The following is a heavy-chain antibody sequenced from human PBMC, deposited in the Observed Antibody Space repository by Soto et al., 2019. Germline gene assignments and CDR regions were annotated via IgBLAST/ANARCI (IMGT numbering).Heavy chain of an antibody. CDR2: ISYDGSNK. Sequence: GGSLRLSCAASGFTFSSYGMHWVRQAPGKGLEWVAVISYDGSNKYYADSVKGRFTISRDNSKNTLYLQMNSLRAEDTAVYYCAKGVAGQLAPTDYYGMDVWGQGTTVTVSS. CDR1: GFTFSSYG. CDR3: AKGVAGQLAPTDYYGMDV. D-gene: IGHD6-6*01. J-gene: IGHJ6*02. V-gene: IGHV3-30*18.